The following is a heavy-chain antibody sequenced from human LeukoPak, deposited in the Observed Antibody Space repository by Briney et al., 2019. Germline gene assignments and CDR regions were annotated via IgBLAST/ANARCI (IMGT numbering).Heavy chain of an antibody. CDR3: ARGLTTVTTVFDY. J-gene: IGHJ4*02. V-gene: IGHV4-34*01. D-gene: IGHD4-17*01. CDR1: GGSFSGYY. CDR2: INHSGST. Sequence: PSETLSLTCAVYGGSFSGYYWSWIRQPPGKGLEWIGEINHSGSTNYNPSLKSRVTISVDTSKNQFSLKLSSVTAADTAVYYCARGLTTVTTVFDYWGQGTLVTVSS.